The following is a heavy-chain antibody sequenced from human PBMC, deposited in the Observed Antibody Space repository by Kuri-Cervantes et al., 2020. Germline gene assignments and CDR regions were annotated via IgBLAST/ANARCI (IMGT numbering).Heavy chain of an antibody. Sequence: GGSLRLSCAASGFIFSSYDIHWVRQTTERGLEWVSVIYSGGSTYYADSVKGRFTISRDNAKNSLYLQMSSLRDEDTAVYYCARLSGLGFDYWGQGTLVTVSS. V-gene: IGHV3-66*04. J-gene: IGHJ4*02. D-gene: IGHD6-25*01. CDR1: GFIFSSYD. CDR2: IYSGGST. CDR3: ARLSGLGFDY.